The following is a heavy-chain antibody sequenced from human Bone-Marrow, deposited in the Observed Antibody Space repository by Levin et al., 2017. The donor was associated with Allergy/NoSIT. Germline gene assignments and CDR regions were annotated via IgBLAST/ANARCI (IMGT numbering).Heavy chain of an antibody. V-gene: IGHV2-70*01. Sequence: PSQTLSLTCTFSGFSLSTSGMCVSWIRQPPGKALEWLALIDWDGDKYYSTSLKTRLTISKDTSKDQVVLTMTNMDPVDTATYYCARTTSINYYFGMDVWGQGTTVTVSS. J-gene: IGHJ6*02. CDR3: ARTTSINYYFGMDV. CDR2: IDWDGDK. D-gene: IGHD5-24*01. CDR1: GFSLSTSGMC.